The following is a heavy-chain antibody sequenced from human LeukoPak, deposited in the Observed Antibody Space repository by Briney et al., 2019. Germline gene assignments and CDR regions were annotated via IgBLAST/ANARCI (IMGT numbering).Heavy chain of an antibody. D-gene: IGHD2-2*02. J-gene: IGHJ4*02. Sequence: GGSLRLSCAASGFTFSSYAMSWVRQAPGKGLEWVSTISGSGDSTYYADSVKGRFTISRDNSKNTLYLQMNSLRAEDTAVYYCAKVWGYCSSTSCYMEEDYWGQGTLVTVSS. CDR2: ISGSGDST. CDR1: GFTFSSYA. V-gene: IGHV3-23*01. CDR3: AKVWGYCSSTSCYMEEDY.